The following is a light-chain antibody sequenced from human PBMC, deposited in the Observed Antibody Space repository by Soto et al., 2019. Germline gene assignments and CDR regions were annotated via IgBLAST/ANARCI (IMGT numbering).Light chain of an antibody. CDR2: GGS. Sequence: EIVLTQSPGTLSLSPGERATLSSRASQSVSSSYLAWYQQKPGQAPRLLIYGGSSRATGIPDRFSGSGSGTDFPLTISRLEPEDFAVYYCHQYDSSPLTFGGGTKVEIK. CDR3: HQYDSSPLT. J-gene: IGKJ4*01. V-gene: IGKV3-20*01. CDR1: QSVSSSY.